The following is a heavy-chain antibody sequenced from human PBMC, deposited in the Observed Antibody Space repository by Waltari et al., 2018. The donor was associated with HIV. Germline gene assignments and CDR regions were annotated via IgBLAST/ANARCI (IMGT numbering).Heavy chain of an antibody. CDR3: ARRGSSRGYDLRNWFDP. CDR1: SGSFTRTNYY. J-gene: IGHJ5*02. CDR2: VDYSGNR. V-gene: IGHV4-39*01. D-gene: IGHD5-12*01. Sequence: QLQLQESGPGLVKPSATLSLPCSVLSGSFTRTNYYWAWIRQVPGEGLEWIGSVDYSGNRNYNPALQSRVSISIDTSNNQFFLRLTSVTAEDTALYFCARRGSSRGYDLRNWFDPWGQGILVTVSS.